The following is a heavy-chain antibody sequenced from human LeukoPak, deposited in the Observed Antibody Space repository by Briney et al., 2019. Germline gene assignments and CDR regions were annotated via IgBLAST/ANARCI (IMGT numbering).Heavy chain of an antibody. J-gene: IGHJ5*02. D-gene: IGHD1-26*01. CDR3: ARDGVYSGRSFPSDNWFDP. CDR2: IYYSGST. CDR1: GGSISSSSYY. Sequence: PSETLSLTCTVSGGSISSSSYYWGWIRQPPGKGLEWIGSIYYSGSTYYNPSLKSRVTISVDTSKNQFSLKLSSVTAADTAVYYCARDGVYSGRSFPSDNWFDPWGQGTLVTVSS. V-gene: IGHV4-39*07.